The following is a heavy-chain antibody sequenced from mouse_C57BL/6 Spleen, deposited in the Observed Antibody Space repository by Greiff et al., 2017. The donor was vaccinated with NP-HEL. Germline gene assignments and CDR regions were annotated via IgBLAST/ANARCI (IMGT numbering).Heavy chain of an antibody. CDR3: ARWDYYGSSYFDY. J-gene: IGHJ3*01. V-gene: IGHV1-64*01. Sequence: QVQLQQPGAELVKPGASVKLSCKASGYTFTSYWMHWVKQRPGQGLEWIGMIHPNSGSTNYNEKFKSKATLTVDKSSSTAYMQLSSLTSEDSAVYYCARWDYYGSSYFDYWGQGTLVTVSA. CDR2: IHPNSGST. CDR1: GYTFTSYW. D-gene: IGHD1-1*01.